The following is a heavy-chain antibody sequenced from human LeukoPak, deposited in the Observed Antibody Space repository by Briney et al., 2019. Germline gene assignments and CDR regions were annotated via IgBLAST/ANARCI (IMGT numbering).Heavy chain of an antibody. CDR3: ARGLTTHAGTFDY. Sequence: SETLSLTCSVSGGSISRYYWSWIRQPPGKGLEWIGYIDYSGTTDYNPSLKSRAAISVDTSKNQSSLRLNSVTAADTAGYYCARGLTTHAGTFDYWGQGTLVTVSS. V-gene: IGHV4-59*01. CDR2: IDYSGTT. CDR1: GGSISRYY. J-gene: IGHJ4*02. D-gene: IGHD6-13*01.